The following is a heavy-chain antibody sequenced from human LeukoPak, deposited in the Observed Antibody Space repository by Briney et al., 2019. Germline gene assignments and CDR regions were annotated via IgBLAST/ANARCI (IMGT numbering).Heavy chain of an antibody. J-gene: IGHJ4*02. CDR1: GGPFSGYY. Sequence: SETLSLTCAVWGGPFSGYYWTWLRQPPGKGLEWIGGINHSGNTHYNPSLESRVALSVDTFKNQFSLHMSSVTAANTAVYYCARNKFPASGTGGLDYWGQGTLVTVSS. D-gene: IGHD2-8*02. V-gene: IGHV4-34*01. CDR2: INHSGNT. CDR3: ARNKFPASGTGGLDY.